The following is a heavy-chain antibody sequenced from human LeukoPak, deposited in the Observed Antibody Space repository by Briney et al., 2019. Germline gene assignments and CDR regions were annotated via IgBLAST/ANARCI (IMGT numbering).Heavy chain of an antibody. V-gene: IGHV4-34*01. D-gene: IGHD3-10*01. CDR3: ARGGTMIRGVIPREY. J-gene: IGHJ4*02. Sequence: PSETLSLTCAVYGGSFSGYYWDWFRQPPGKGLEWIGEINHGGSTNYNPSLKSRVTISVDTSKKQFSLKLSSVTAADTAVYYCARGGTMIRGVIPREYWGQGTLVTVSS. CDR2: INHGGST. CDR1: GGSFSGYY.